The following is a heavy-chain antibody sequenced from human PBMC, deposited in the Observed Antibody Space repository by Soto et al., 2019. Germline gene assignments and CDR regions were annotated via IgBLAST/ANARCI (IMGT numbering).Heavy chain of an antibody. V-gene: IGHV4-4*02. CDR3: TGALSKSLDY. CDR1: GASISTSYW. Sequence: QVQLQESGPGLVKPSETLSLTCAVSGASISTSYWWSWVRQSPGKGLEWIGEIHYSGITNYNPSLMSRVTISLYKSKNQFSLNLNSVTAADTAMYYCTGALSKSLDYWGQGTLVTVCS. CDR2: IHYSGIT. J-gene: IGHJ4*02.